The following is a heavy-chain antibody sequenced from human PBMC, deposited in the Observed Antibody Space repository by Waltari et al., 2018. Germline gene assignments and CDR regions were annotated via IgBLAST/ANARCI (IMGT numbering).Heavy chain of an antibody. D-gene: IGHD2-2*01. CDR3: ARESRSTAGTDY. Sequence: QEQLVQSAAEVKKPGSSVKVSCKTSRDTFSTYAITWVRQAPGQGLEWMGRIIPLLDISNYAQQVQGRITITADRSTSTAYMELSSLESEDTALYYCARESRSTAGTDYWGQGTLVTVSS. J-gene: IGHJ4*02. CDR2: IIPLLDIS. CDR1: RDTFSTYA. V-gene: IGHV1-69*09.